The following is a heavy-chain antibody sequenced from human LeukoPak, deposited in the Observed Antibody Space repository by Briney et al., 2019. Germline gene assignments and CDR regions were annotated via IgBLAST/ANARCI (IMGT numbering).Heavy chain of an antibody. D-gene: IGHD2-21*02. CDR1: GGSISSGGYY. Sequence: SETLSLTCTVSGGSISSGGYYWRWIRQHPGKGLEWIGYIYYSGSTYYNPSLKSRVTISVDTSKNQFSLKLSSVTAADTAVYYCARVGVVTATPLFDYWGQGTLVTVSS. CDR2: IYYSGST. J-gene: IGHJ4*02. CDR3: ARVGVVTATPLFDY. V-gene: IGHV4-31*03.